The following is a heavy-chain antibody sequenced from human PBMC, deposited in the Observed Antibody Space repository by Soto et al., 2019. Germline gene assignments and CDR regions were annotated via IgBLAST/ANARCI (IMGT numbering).Heavy chain of an antibody. CDR2: ISGSGGGT. Sequence: GGSLRLSCAASGFTFSSYAMSWVRQAPGKGLEWVSIISGSGGGTYYADSVKGRFTISRDNSKNTLYLQVNSLRAEDTAVYYCARVYCSGGGCYGIDYWGQGTLVTVSS. J-gene: IGHJ4*02. V-gene: IGHV3-23*01. D-gene: IGHD2-15*01. CDR3: ARVYCSGGGCYGIDY. CDR1: GFTFSSYA.